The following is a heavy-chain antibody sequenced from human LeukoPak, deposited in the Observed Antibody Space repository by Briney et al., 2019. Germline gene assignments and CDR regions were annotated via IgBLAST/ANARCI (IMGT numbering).Heavy chain of an antibody. CDR2: ISGSGGST. V-gene: IGHV3-23*01. Sequence: GGSLRLSCGASGFTFSCYAMSWVRQAPGKGLEWVSAISGSGGSTYYADSEKGRFTISRDNSKNTVCLQIDSLKGEDTAVAYCVRQYSTSSAPDYWGHGTLVTVSP. CDR3: VRQYSTSSAPDY. J-gene: IGHJ4*01. D-gene: IGHD6-6*01. CDR1: GFTFSCYA.